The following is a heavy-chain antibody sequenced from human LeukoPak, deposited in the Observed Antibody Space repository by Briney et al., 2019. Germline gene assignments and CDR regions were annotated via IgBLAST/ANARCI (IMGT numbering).Heavy chain of an antibody. D-gene: IGHD6-6*01. J-gene: IGHJ3*02. V-gene: IGHV3-7*03. CDR2: IKQDGSEK. Sequence: PGGSLRLSCAASGFTFSSYAMSWVRQAPGKGLEWVANIKQDGSEKYYVDSVKGRFTISRDNAKNSLYLQMNSLRSDDTAVYYCARVGIAARPDAFDIWGQGTMVTVSS. CDR3: ARVGIAARPDAFDI. CDR1: GFTFSSYA.